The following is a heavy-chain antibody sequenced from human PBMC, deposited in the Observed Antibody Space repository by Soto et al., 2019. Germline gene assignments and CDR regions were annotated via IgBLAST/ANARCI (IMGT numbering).Heavy chain of an antibody. D-gene: IGHD1-7*01. Sequence: SETLSLTCAVSGGSFTSSNWWTWVRQPPGQGLEWIGEIYRTGSTNYNPSLKSRVTISLDKSENQFSLKVTSLTAADTAVYYCASRDPGTSVDYWGQGTLVTVSS. CDR1: GGSFTSSNW. CDR3: ASRDPGTSVDY. V-gene: IGHV4-4*02. J-gene: IGHJ4*02. CDR2: IYRTGST.